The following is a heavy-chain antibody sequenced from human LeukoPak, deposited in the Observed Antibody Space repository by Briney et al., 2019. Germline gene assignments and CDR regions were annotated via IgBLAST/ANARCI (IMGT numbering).Heavy chain of an antibody. CDR2: IIPIFGTA. Sequence: SVTVSCKASGGTFSSYAISWVRQAPGQGLEWMGGIIPIFGTANYAQKFQGRATITADKSTSTAYMELSSLRSEDTAVYYCAGGSGSYSDAFDIWGQGTMVTVSS. D-gene: IGHD3-10*01. V-gene: IGHV1-69*06. CDR3: AGGSGSYSDAFDI. J-gene: IGHJ3*02. CDR1: GGTFSSYA.